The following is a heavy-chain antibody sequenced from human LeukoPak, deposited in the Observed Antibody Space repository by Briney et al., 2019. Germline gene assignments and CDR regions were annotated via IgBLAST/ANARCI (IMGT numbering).Heavy chain of an antibody. J-gene: IGHJ3*02. CDR3: ARPRDGYNYGAFDI. V-gene: IGHV3-48*03. CDR1: GFTFSACE. Sequence: GGSLRLSCAISGFTFSACELIWVRQAPGKGLEWVSYISRSGSTRYYADSVKGRFTISRDNAKNSLYLQMNSLRAEDTAVYYCARPRDGYNYGAFDIWGQGTMVTVSS. D-gene: IGHD5-24*01. CDR2: ISRSGSTR.